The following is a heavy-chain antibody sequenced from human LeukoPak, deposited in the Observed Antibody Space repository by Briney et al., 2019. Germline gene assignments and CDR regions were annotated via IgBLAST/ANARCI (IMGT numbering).Heavy chain of an antibody. D-gene: IGHD3-22*01. CDR2: INHSGST. Sequence: PSETLSLTCAVYGGSFSGYYWSWIRQPPGKGLEWIGEINHSGSTNYNPSLKSRVTISVDTSKNQFSLKLSSVTAADTAVYYCARLGAVGRITMIVVVNNLYYFDYWGQGTLVTVSS. J-gene: IGHJ4*02. CDR1: GGSFSGYY. V-gene: IGHV4-34*01. CDR3: ARLGAVGRITMIVVVNNLYYFDY.